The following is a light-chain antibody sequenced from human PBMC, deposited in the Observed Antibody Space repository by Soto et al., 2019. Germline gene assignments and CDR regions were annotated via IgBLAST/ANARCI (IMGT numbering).Light chain of an antibody. CDR1: QGISSA. Sequence: AIQLTQSPSSLSASVGDRVTITCRASQGISSALAWYQQKPGKAPKLLIYDASSLESGVPTRFSGSGSGTDFTRTISSLQPEDFATYYCQQLNSYPRTFGQGTKLEIK. V-gene: IGKV1-13*02. CDR3: QQLNSYPRT. CDR2: DAS. J-gene: IGKJ2*02.